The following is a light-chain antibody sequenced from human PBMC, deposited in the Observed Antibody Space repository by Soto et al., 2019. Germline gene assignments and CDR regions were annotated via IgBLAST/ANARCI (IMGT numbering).Light chain of an antibody. V-gene: IGKV3-20*01. CDR3: QQYGSSPIT. CDR1: QSISSSY. Sequence: IMLSHSPGTLSLCPGERATLSCRASQSISSSYLVWYQQKPGQAPRLLMYGASSRATGIPDRFSGSGSGTDFTLTISRLDPEDFAVYYCQQYGSSPITFGQGTRLEIK. J-gene: IGKJ5*01. CDR2: GAS.